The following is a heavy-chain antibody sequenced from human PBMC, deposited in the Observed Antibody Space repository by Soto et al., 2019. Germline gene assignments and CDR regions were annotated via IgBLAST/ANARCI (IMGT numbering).Heavy chain of an antibody. Sequence: GESLKISCNGSGDTFTNYWIGWVRQMPGKGLEWMGIIYPGDSDTKYNPSFQGQVTISADKSITTTYLRWTSLKASDTAIYYCAASIFYYGMDVWGQGTTVTVSS. J-gene: IGHJ6*02. CDR1: GDTFTNYW. V-gene: IGHV5-51*01. CDR2: IYPGDSDT. CDR3: AASIFYYGMDV.